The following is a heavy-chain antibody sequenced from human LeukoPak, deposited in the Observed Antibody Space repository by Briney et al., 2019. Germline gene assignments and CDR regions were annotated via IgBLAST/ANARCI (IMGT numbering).Heavy chain of an antibody. V-gene: IGHV3-23*01. D-gene: IGHD2-21*01. Sequence: GGSLRLSCEASQFTFSRFAMSWIRQAPGTGLEWVSTLSGSGTATYYADSVKGRFTTSRDNSKDTLYPQMDNLRADDTAVYYCAKHLGSHSFLFYYMDVWGTGTSVIVSS. CDR2: LSGSGTAT. J-gene: IGHJ6*03. CDR3: AKHLGSHSFLFYYMDV. CDR1: QFTFSRFA.